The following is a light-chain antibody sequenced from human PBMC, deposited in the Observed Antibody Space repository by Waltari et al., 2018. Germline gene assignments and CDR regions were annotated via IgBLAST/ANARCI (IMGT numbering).Light chain of an antibody. Sequence: EIVLTQSPATLSLSPGERATLSCRASQSVSRYLAWYQHKPGQTPRLLIYDGSNRATCIPARFSGSGSGTDFTLTISSLEPEDFAVYYCQQRSNWLTFGGGTKVEIK. CDR3: QQRSNWLT. CDR2: DGS. V-gene: IGKV3-11*01. CDR1: QSVSRY. J-gene: IGKJ4*01.